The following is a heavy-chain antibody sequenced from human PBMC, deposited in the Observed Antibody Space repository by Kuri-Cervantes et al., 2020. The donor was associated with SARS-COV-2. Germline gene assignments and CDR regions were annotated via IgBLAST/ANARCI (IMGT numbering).Heavy chain of an antibody. CDR1: GYTFTSYG. CDR3: ARARQGSSWYPYWFDP. D-gene: IGHD6-13*01. CDR2: MNPNSGNT. J-gene: IGHJ5*02. Sequence: ASVKVSCKASGYTFTSYGINWVRQATGQGLEWMGWMNPNSGNTGYAQKFQGRVTMTRNTSISTAYMELSSLRSEDTAVYYCARARQGSSWYPYWFDPWGQGTLVTVSS. V-gene: IGHV1-8*02.